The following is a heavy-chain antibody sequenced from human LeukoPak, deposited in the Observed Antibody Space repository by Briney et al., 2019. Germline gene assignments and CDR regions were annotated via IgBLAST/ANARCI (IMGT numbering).Heavy chain of an antibody. CDR1: GGSISGTNW. D-gene: IGHD1-26*01. Sequence: SETLSLTCGVSGGSISGTNWWSWVRQPPGQGLEWIGEISLAGQTNYNPSLNGRATMSLDKSSNQLSLHLTSVTAADTATYYCSRESGPFCPFGYWGQGTLVIVSS. CDR3: SRESGPFCPFGY. V-gene: IGHV4/OR15-8*02. J-gene: IGHJ4*02. CDR2: ISLAGQT.